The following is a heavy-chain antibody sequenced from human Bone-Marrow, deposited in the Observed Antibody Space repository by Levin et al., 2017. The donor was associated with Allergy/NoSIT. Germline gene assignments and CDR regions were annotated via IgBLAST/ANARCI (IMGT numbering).Heavy chain of an antibody. CDR2: ISYRGST. V-gene: IGHV4-31*03. CDR1: GGSISSAGYH. CDR3: ARLVGYCFDY. D-gene: IGHD2-8*02. Sequence: SSETLSLTCTVSGGSISSAGYHWTWIRQYPGKGLEWIGYISYRGSTYFNPSLKSRLAISIDTSEQHFSLNLTSVSAADTAIYYCARLVGYCFDYWCPGPLSTVSS. J-gene: IGHJ4*02.